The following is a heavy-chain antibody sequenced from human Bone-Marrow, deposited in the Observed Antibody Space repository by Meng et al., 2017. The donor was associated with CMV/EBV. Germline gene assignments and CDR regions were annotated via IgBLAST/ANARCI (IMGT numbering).Heavy chain of an antibody. CDR3: ASSAITIFGVVQNDY. J-gene: IGHJ4*02. Sequence: SGGSISSCGYYWSWIRQHPGKGLEWIGYIYYSGSTYYNPSLKSRVTISVDTSKNQFSLKLSSVTAADTAVYYCASSAITIFGVVQNDYWGQGTLVTVSS. V-gene: IGHV4-31*02. CDR1: GGSISSCGYY. CDR2: IYYSGST. D-gene: IGHD3-3*01.